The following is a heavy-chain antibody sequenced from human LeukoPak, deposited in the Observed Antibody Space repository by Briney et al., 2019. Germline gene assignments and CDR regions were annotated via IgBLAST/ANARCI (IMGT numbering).Heavy chain of an antibody. CDR2: ISPRGNSI. Sequence: GGSLRLSCAASGFSFTSFAMTWVRQAPGKGLEWISAISPRGNSIYYSDSVRGRFTVSRDNSKNTLYLQLNRLTAEDTAVYYCAKNLRTSVAAYEYWGQGTLVTVSS. J-gene: IGHJ4*02. CDR3: AKNLRTSVAAYEY. V-gene: IGHV3-23*01. D-gene: IGHD6-19*01. CDR1: GFSFTSFA.